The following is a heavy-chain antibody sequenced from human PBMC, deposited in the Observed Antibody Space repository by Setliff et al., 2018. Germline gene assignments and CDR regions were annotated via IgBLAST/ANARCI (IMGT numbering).Heavy chain of an antibody. CDR1: GDSISSSSYY. Sequence: SETLSLTCSVSGDSISSSSYYWGWIRQPPGKGLEWIGNIYFGGNTYFNPSFKSRVTISIDTSKNQFSLKLSSVTAADTAIYYCARHDARGYYYYMDVWGEGTTVTVSS. CDR3: ARHDARGYYYYMDV. V-gene: IGHV4-39*01. CDR2: IYFGGNT. J-gene: IGHJ6*03. D-gene: IGHD3-10*01.